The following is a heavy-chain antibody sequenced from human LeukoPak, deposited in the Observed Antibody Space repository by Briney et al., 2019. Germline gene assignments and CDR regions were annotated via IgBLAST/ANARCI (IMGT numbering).Heavy chain of an antibody. V-gene: IGHV3-48*03. J-gene: IGHJ4*02. CDR2: ISSSGSTI. Sequence: GGSLRLSCAASGFTFSSYEMNWVRQAPGKGLEWVSYISSSGSTIYYADSVKGRFTISRDNAKNSLYLQMNGLRAEDTAVYYCAGDKAGIYGPGDYWGQGTLVTVSS. D-gene: IGHD3-16*01. CDR1: GFTFSSYE. CDR3: AGDKAGIYGPGDY.